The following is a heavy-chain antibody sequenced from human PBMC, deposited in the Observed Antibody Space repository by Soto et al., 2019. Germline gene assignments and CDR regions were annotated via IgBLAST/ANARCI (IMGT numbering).Heavy chain of an antibody. J-gene: IGHJ4*02. CDR3: AKDSGSYPWPKYYFDY. D-gene: IGHD1-26*01. CDR2: ISYDGSNK. CDR1: GFTFSSYG. V-gene: IGHV3-30*18. Sequence: GGSLRLSCAASGFTFSSYGMHWVRQAPGKGLEWVAVISYDGSNKYYADSVKGRFTISRDNSKNTLYLQMNSLRAEDTAVYYCAKDSGSYPWPKYYFDYWGQGTLVTVSS.